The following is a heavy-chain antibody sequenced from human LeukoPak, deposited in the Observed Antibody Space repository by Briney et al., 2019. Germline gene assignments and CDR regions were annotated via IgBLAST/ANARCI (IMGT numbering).Heavy chain of an antibody. CDR3: ARERAVTIFGVVITYYYYYYMDV. D-gene: IGHD3-3*01. CDR2: IKQDGSEK. V-gene: IGHV3-7*01. J-gene: IGHJ6*03. Sequence: GGSLSLSCAASGFTFSSYWMSWVRQAPGKGVEWVANIKQDGSEKYYLDPVKGRFTISRDNAKNSLYLQMNSLRAEDTAVYYCARERAVTIFGVVITYYYYYYMDVWGKGTTVTVSS. CDR1: GFTFSSYW.